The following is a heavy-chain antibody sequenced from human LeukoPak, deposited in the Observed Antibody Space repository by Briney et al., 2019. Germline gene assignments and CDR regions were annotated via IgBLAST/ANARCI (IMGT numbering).Heavy chain of an antibody. CDR3: ARAYYYDLYYFDY. J-gene: IGHJ4*02. V-gene: IGHV4-39*07. CDR1: GGSISSSSYY. Sequence: PSETLSLTCTVSGGSISSSSYYWGWIRQPPGKGLEWIGSIYYSGSTYYNPSLKSRVTISVDTFKNQFSLKLSSVTAADTAVYYCARAYYYDLYYFDYWGQGTLVTVSS. CDR2: IYYSGST. D-gene: IGHD3-22*01.